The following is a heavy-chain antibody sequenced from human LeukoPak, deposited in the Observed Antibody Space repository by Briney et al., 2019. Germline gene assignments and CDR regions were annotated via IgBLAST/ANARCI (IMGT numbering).Heavy chain of an antibody. D-gene: IGHD3-22*01. J-gene: IGHJ4*02. CDR2: ISAYNGNT. CDR3: ARAYYYDSSGYYCGESFDY. CDR1: GYTFTSYG. V-gene: IGHV1-18*01. Sequence: GASVKVSCKASGYTFTSYGISWVRQAPGQGLEWMGWISAYNGNTNYAQKLQGRVTMTTDTSTSTAYMELRSLRSDDTAVYYCARAYYYDSSGYYCGESFDYWGQGTLVTVSS.